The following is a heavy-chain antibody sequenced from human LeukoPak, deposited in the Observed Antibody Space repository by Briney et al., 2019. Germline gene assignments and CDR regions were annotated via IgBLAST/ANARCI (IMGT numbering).Heavy chain of an antibody. CDR2: IYTSGST. V-gene: IGHV4-61*02. CDR1: GGSISSGSYY. Sequence: RTSETLSLTCTVSGGSISSGSYYWSWIRQPAGKGLEWIGRIYTSGSTNYNPSLKSRVTISVDTSKNQFSLKLSSVTAADTAVYYCARLEVTMTWNAFDIWGQGTMVTVSS. J-gene: IGHJ3*02. D-gene: IGHD3-22*01. CDR3: ARLEVTMTWNAFDI.